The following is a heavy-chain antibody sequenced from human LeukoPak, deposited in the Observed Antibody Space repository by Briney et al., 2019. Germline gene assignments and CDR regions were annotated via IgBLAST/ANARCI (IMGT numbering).Heavy chain of an antibody. D-gene: IGHD3-22*01. Sequence: GGSLRLSCAASGFTFSSYSMNWVRQAPGKGLEWISYISGSSRVIYYADSVKGRFTISRDNAKNSLYLQVNSLRDEDTAVYYCARNRDTSVYTFDYWGQGPLVTVSS. CDR1: GFTFSSYS. CDR2: ISGSSRVI. CDR3: ARNRDTSVYTFDY. V-gene: IGHV3-48*02. J-gene: IGHJ4*02.